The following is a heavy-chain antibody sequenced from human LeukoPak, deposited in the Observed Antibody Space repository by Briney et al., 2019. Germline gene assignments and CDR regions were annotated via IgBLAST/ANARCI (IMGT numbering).Heavy chain of an antibody. CDR2: INSDGSWT. CDR1: GSYW. V-gene: IGHV3-74*01. Sequence: GGSLRLSCAASGSYWMHWVRQAPGKGLVWVSHINSDGSWTSYADSVKGRFTNSKDNAKNTVYLQMNNLRAEDTAVYYCVSFYETYWGRGTLVTVSS. J-gene: IGHJ4*02. D-gene: IGHD2/OR15-2a*01. CDR3: VSFYETY.